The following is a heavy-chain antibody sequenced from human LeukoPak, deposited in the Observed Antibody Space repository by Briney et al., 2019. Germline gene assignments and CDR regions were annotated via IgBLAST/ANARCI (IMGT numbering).Heavy chain of an antibody. Sequence: PGGSLRLSCAGSGFIFNNYAMHWVRQPPGKGLEWVSGISWNSGSIDYVDSVKGRFSISRDNAKNSLYLQMNSLRAEDTAVYYCARGVPYASWSGPHYSDYWGQGTLVTVSS. CDR1: GFIFNNYA. J-gene: IGHJ4*02. V-gene: IGHV3-9*01. CDR3: ARGVPYASWSGPHYSDY. CDR2: ISWNSGSI. D-gene: IGHD3-3*01.